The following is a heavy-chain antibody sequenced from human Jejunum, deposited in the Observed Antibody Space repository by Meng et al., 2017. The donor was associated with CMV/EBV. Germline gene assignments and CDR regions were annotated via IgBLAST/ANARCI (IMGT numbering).Heavy chain of an antibody. CDR2: IYSGESK. D-gene: IGHD1-26*01. CDR3: AKKYSGSFDY. J-gene: IGHJ4*02. CDR1: EFSVIRNN. Sequence: SCTASEFSVIRNNMTWVRQAPGKGLEWVSAIYSGESKYYADSVKGRFTISRDNSKNTLYLQMNSLRAEDTAVYYCAKKYSGSFDYWGQGTLVTVSS. V-gene: IGHV3-53*01.